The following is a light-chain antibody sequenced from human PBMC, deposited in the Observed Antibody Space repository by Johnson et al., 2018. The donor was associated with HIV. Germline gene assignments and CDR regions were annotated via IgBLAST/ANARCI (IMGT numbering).Light chain of an antibody. V-gene: IGLV1-51*02. Sequence: QSVLTQPPSVSAAPGQKVTISCSGSSSNIGNNYVSWYQQLPGTAPKLLIYENNKRPSGIPDRFSGSKSGTSATLGITGLQTGDEADYYCGTWDSSLSCNYVFGTGTKVTVL. CDR1: SSNIGNNY. CDR2: ENN. CDR3: GTWDSSLSCNYV. J-gene: IGLJ1*01.